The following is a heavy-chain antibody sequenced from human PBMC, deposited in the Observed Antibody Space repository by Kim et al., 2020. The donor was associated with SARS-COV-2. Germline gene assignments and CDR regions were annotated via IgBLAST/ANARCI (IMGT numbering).Heavy chain of an antibody. Sequence: ASVKVSCKASGYTFTGYYMHWVRQAPGQGLEWMGRINPNSGGTNYAQKFQGRVTMTRDTSISTAYMELSRLRSDDTAVYYCARDFRSLIAAAGTGDDYWGQGTLVTVSS. CDR3: ARDFRSLIAAAGTGDDY. D-gene: IGHD6-13*01. V-gene: IGHV1-2*06. J-gene: IGHJ4*02. CDR2: INPNSGGT. CDR1: GYTFTGYY.